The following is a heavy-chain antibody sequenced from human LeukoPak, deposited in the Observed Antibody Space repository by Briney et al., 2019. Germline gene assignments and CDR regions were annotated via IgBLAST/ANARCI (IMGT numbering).Heavy chain of an antibody. CDR3: ARMGRGYGSNNHYGMDV. D-gene: IGHD6-13*01. CDR2: INPNSGGT. CDR1: GYTFTGYY. Sequence: ASVKVSCKASGYTFTGYYMHWVRQAPGQGLEWMGWINPNSGGTNYAQKFQGWVTMTRDTSITTVYMELSRLTSDDTAVYYCARMGRGYGSNNHYGMDVWGQGSTVTVSS. J-gene: IGHJ6*02. V-gene: IGHV1-2*04.